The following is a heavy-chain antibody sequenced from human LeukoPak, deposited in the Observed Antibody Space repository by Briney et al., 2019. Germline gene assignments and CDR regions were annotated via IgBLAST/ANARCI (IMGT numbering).Heavy chain of an antibody. V-gene: IGHV3-13*01. J-gene: IGHJ4*02. D-gene: IGHD5-18*01. CDR3: VREARGYHYTYFDY. Sequence: GGSLRPSCTASGFTRGSNDMHWVRQIPGQGLEWVAAVSSGFHAFFADSVQGRFTVSREDARNSLYLQMNSLRAGDTAVYYCVREARGYHYTYFDYWGQGTLVTVSS. CDR1: GFTRGSND. CDR2: VSSGFHA.